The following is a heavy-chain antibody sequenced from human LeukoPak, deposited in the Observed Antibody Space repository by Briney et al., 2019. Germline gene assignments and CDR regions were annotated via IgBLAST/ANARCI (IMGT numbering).Heavy chain of an antibody. V-gene: IGHV3-23*01. Sequence: GGSLRLSCAASGFTFSDYYMSWIRQAPGKGLEWVSTITSGGSTYYADSVKGRFAISRDTSKNTLYLQMNSLRAEDTAVYYCAFLAQYSGSYVYFQHWGQGTLVTVSS. CDR2: ITSGGST. CDR1: GFTFSDYY. J-gene: IGHJ1*01. CDR3: AFLAQYSGSYVYFQH. D-gene: IGHD1-26*01.